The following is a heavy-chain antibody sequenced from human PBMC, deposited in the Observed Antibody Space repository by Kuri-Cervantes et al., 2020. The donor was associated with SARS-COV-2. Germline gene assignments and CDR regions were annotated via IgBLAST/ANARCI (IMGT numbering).Heavy chain of an antibody. Sequence: ASVKVSCKASGYTFTSYGISWVRQAPGQGLEWMGWISAYNGNTNYAQKLQGRVTMTTDTSTSTAYMELRSLRSDDTAVYYCARAYYDFWSGPAPSYYYYYYYMDVWGKGTTVTVSS. J-gene: IGHJ6*03. CDR2: ISAYNGNT. V-gene: IGHV1-18*01. CDR3: ARAYYDFWSGPAPSYYYYYYYMDV. D-gene: IGHD3-3*01. CDR1: GYTFTSYG.